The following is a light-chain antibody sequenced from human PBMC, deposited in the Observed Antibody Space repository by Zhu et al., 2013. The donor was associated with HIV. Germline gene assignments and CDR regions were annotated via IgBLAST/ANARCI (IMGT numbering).Light chain of an antibody. V-gene: IGLV1-44*01. J-gene: IGLJ2*01. CDR2: SNN. Sequence: QSVLTQPPSASGISGQWVTISCSGSSSNVRSYLVYWYQHLPGTAPRLLIYSNNQRPSGVPDRFSGSKSGTSASLAISGLQSEDEADYYCAAWDDSLNGLVFGGGTKLTVL. CDR1: SSNVRSYL. CDR3: AAWDDSLNGLV.